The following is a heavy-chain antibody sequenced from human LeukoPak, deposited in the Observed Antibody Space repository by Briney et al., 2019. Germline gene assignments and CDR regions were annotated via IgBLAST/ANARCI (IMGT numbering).Heavy chain of an antibody. CDR1: GDSISSSSYY. Sequence: SETLSLTCTISGDSISSSSYYWGWIRQPPGKGLEWIGNIYYSGITYYNPSLKSRVTISVDTSKNQFSLKLSSVTAADTAVYYCARGALYDFWSGYYFDYWGQGTLVTVSS. CDR3: ARGALYDFWSGYYFDY. CDR2: IYYSGIT. V-gene: IGHV4-39*07. J-gene: IGHJ4*02. D-gene: IGHD3-3*01.